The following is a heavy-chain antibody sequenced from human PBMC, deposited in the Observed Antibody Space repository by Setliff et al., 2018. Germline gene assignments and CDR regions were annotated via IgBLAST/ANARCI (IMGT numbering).Heavy chain of an antibody. J-gene: IGHJ4*02. CDR1: GYMFTNYW. CDR3: ARVEEYCSGGTCYSFDY. CDR2: IYPADSDT. D-gene: IGHD2-15*01. V-gene: IGHV5-51*01. Sequence: GESLKISCKGFGYMFTNYWIGWVRQTPGKGLEWMGIIYPADSDTRYSPSFQGQVTISADKSISTAYLQWSSLKASDTAMYYCARVEEYCSGGTCYSFDYWGQGTLVTSPQ.